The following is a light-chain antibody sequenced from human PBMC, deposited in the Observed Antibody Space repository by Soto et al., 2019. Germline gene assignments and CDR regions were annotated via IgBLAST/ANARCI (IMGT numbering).Light chain of an antibody. CDR2: GTF. CDR1: QSVSSNQ. CDR3: QQSSSSPYT. V-gene: IGKV3-20*01. Sequence: EILLTQSPGTLSLSPGERATLSCRASQSVSSNQLTWYQQKPGQAPRLLIYGTFNRPTGIPDRFSGSGSGTDFTLTISRLEPEDFAVYYCQQSSSSPYTFVQGTKLDIK. J-gene: IGKJ2*01.